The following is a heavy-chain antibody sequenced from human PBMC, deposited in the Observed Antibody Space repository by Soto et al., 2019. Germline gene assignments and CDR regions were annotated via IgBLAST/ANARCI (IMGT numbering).Heavy chain of an antibody. Sequence: ASVKVSCKAAGYTFTTYGISWVRQAPGQGLEWMGWISTYNGKTNYAQKFQGRVTMTTDRSTNTAYMELRSLRSDGTAVYYCARDWDSSGYYYVGFDYWGQGTLVTVSS. CDR3: ARDWDSSGYYYVGFDY. CDR1: GYTFTTYG. CDR2: ISTYNGKT. D-gene: IGHD3-22*01. J-gene: IGHJ4*02. V-gene: IGHV1-18*04.